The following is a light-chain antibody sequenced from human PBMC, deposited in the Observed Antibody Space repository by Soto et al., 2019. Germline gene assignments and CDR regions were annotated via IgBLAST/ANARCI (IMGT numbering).Light chain of an antibody. J-gene: IGKJ2*01. Sequence: EIVLTQSPGTLSLSPGEGATLSCRASQSVSSTYLAWYQHKPGQAPRLLIYSASRRASGIPDRFSGSGSRTDFTLTINRLEPEDFAEYYCQQYSGPGMYTFGQGTKLEIK. CDR2: SAS. CDR1: QSVSSTY. CDR3: QQYSGPGMYT. V-gene: IGKV3-20*01.